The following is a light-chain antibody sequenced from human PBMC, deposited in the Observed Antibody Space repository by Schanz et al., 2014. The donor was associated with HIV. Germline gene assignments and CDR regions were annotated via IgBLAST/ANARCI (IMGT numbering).Light chain of an antibody. CDR3: SSYTSSNTYV. CDR2: DVT. V-gene: IGLV2-14*03. J-gene: IGLJ1*01. CDR1: STDIGHYNY. Sequence: QSALTQPASVSGSLGQAITISCTGTSTDIGHYNYVSWYQQHPGKAPKLIIFDVTSRPSGVSSRFSGSKSGNTASLTISGLQADDEADYYCSSYTSSNTYVFGTGTKLTVL.